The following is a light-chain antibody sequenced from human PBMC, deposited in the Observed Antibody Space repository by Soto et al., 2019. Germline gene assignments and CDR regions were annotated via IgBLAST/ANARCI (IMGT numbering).Light chain of an antibody. Sequence: SYELTQPPSVSVSPGQMATITCSGEALPKKYAYWYQQKPGQFPVLVIYKDTERPSGIPERFSGSSSGTIVTLTISGVQAEDAADYYCISPDSSDVYWVFGGGTKVTVL. J-gene: IGLJ3*02. V-gene: IGLV3-16*01. CDR2: KDT. CDR1: ALPKKY. CDR3: ISPDSSDVYWV.